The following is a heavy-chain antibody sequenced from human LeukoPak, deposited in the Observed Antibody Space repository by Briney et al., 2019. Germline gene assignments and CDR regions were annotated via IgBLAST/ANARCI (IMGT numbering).Heavy chain of an antibody. CDR1: GGSFSGYY. V-gene: IGHV4-59*08. CDR3: ARVSSGWFPAVDY. Sequence: PSETLSLTCAVYGGSFSGYYWSWIRQPPGKGLEWIGYIYYSGSTNYNPSLKSRVTISVDTSKNQFSLKLSSVTAADTAVYYCARVSSGWFPAVDYWGQGTLVTVSS. D-gene: IGHD6-19*01. CDR2: IYYSGST. J-gene: IGHJ4*02.